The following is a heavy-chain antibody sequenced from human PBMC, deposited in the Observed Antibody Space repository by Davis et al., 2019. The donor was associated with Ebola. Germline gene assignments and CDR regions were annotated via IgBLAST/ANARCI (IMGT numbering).Heavy chain of an antibody. CDR3: SRGRGLWFATHYFDL. J-gene: IGHJ5*02. CDR1: GFTFSTYA. V-gene: IGHV3-30-3*01. D-gene: IGHD3-10*01. Sequence: AGSLRLSCAASGFTFSTYAMYWVRQAPGKGLEWVALISYDGSDKYYADSVKGRFTISRDNSKNTLYLQINSLRGEDTAVYYCSRGRGLWFATHYFDLWGQGTLVTVSS. CDR2: ISYDGSDK.